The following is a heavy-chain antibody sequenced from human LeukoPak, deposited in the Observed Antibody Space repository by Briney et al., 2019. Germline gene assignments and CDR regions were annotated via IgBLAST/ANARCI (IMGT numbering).Heavy chain of an antibody. CDR3: ARSGVATCHY. J-gene: IGHJ4*02. Sequence: PGGSLRLSCQASGFTFSDYAMSWIRQAPGKGLEWVSSINPDGGSFFADSVSGRSTISRDDSRSVVYLQMNTLSAEGTAVYYCARSGVATCHYWGQGILVTVSS. CDR1: GFTFSDYA. CDR2: INPDGGS. V-gene: IGHV3-23*01. D-gene: IGHD3-10*01.